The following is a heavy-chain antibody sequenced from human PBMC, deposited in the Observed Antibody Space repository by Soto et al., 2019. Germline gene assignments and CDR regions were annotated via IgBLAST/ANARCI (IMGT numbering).Heavy chain of an antibody. CDR2: INPSGGST. V-gene: IGHV1-46*01. CDR3: ATRYSGNLGAFDY. Sequence: ASVRVSCKASGYTFTSYYMHWVRQAPGQGLEWMGIINPSGGSTSYAQKFQGRVTMTRDTSTSTVYMELSSLRSEDTAVYYCATRYSGNLGAFDYWGQGTLVTVSS. J-gene: IGHJ4*02. CDR1: GYTFTSYY. D-gene: IGHD1-26*01.